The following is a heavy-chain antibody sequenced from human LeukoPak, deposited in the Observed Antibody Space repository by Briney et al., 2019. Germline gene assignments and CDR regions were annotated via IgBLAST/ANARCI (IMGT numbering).Heavy chain of an antibody. V-gene: IGHV4-59*08. J-gene: IGHJ3*02. CDR1: GGSISSYY. D-gene: IGHD2-2*01. CDR3: ARSVVVPAAMFAFDI. CDR2: IYYSGST. Sequence: SETLSLTCTVSGGSISSYYWSWIRQPPGKGLERIGYIYYSGSTYYNPSLKSRVTMSVDTSKNQFSLKLSSVTAADTAVYYCARSVVVPAAMFAFDIWGQGTMVTVSS.